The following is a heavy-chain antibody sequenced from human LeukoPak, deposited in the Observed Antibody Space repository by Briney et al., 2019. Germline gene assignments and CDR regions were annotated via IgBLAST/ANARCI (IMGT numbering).Heavy chain of an antibody. D-gene: IGHD1-7*01. CDR3: AGGAPGTNRLLC. J-gene: IGHJ4*02. Sequence: SETLSLTCAVYGGSFSGYSWTWIRQPPGKGLEWIGEVNHSGSTNYNPSLKSRVTISVDTSKNQFSLKLTSVTAADTAVYYCAGGAPGTNRLLCWGQGTLVTVSS. V-gene: IGHV4-34*01. CDR2: VNHSGST. CDR1: GGSFSGYS.